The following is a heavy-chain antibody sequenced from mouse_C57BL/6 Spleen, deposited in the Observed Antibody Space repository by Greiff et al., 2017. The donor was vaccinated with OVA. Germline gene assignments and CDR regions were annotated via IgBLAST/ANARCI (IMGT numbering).Heavy chain of an antibody. CDR1: GYSITSGYY. V-gene: IGHV3-6*01. J-gene: IGHJ3*01. CDR2: ISYDGSN. D-gene: IGHD2-4*01. CDR3: AREGIYYDLAWFAY. Sequence: EVQRVESGPGLVKPSQSLSLTCSVTGYSITSGYYWNWIRQFPGNKLEWMGYISYDGSNNYNPSLKNRISITRDTSKNQFFLKLNSVTTEDTATYYCAREGIYYDLAWFAYWGQGTLVTVSA.